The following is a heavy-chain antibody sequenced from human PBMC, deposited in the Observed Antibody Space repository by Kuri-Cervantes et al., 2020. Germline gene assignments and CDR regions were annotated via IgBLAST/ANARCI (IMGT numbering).Heavy chain of an antibody. Sequence: GGSLRLSCAASGFTFSSYSMNWVRQAPGKGLEWVSGISWNSGSIGYADSVKGRFTISRDNAKNSLYLQMNSLRAEDTALYYCAKDAYYDSSGYYAYWGQGTLVTVSS. J-gene: IGHJ4*02. CDR2: ISWNSGSI. CDR1: GFTFSSYS. CDR3: AKDAYYDSSGYYAY. V-gene: IGHV3-9*01. D-gene: IGHD3-22*01.